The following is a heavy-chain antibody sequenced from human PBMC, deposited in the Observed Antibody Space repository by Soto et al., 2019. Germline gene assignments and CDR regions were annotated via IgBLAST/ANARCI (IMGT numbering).Heavy chain of an antibody. J-gene: IGHJ5*02. CDR2: IKQDGSEK. Sequence: EVQLVESGGGLVQPGGSLILSCAASGFTFSTYWMSWVRQAPGKGLEWVANIKQDGSEKYYVDSVKGRFTISRDNAKNSLYLQMNSLRAEDTAVYYCARLGYCSSTSCYYGWFDPWGQGTLVTVSS. CDR1: GFTFSTYW. V-gene: IGHV3-7*03. D-gene: IGHD2-2*01. CDR3: ARLGYCSSTSCYYGWFDP.